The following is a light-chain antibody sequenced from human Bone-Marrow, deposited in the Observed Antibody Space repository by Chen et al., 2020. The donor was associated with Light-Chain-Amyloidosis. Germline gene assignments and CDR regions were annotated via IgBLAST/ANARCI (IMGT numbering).Light chain of an antibody. CDR1: DCPTKY. Sequence: SYALTQPPSVSVSPAQTARITCSGDDCPTKYAYWYQQKPGQAPVLVIHRDTERPSGISERFSGSSSGTTATLTISGVQAEDEADYHCQSADSSGTYEVIFGGGTKLTVL. CDR2: RDT. V-gene: IGLV3-25*03. J-gene: IGLJ2*01. CDR3: QSADSSGTYEVI.